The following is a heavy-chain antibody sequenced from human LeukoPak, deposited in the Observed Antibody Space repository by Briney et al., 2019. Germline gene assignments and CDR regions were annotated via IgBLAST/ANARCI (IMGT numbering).Heavy chain of an antibody. V-gene: IGHV1-46*01. Sequence: ASVKVSCKASGYTFTSYYMHWVRQAPGQGLEWMGIINPSGGSTSYAQQFQCRVTMTSAMSTRTAYIVLRSLVSEVTALQYSARSLIDYGGSYDAFDIWGQGTMVTISS. CDR3: ARSLIDYGGSYDAFDI. D-gene: IGHD4-23*01. CDR2: INPSGGST. CDR1: GYTFTSYY. J-gene: IGHJ3*02.